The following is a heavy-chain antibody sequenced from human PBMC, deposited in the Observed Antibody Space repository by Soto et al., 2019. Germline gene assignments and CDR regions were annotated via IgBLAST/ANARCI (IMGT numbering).Heavy chain of an antibody. D-gene: IGHD3-9*01. CDR3: ARSPHFDGYNDY. V-gene: IGHV4-31*03. CDR1: GDSISSGGYY. CDR2: IYYSGST. Sequence: QVQLQESGPGLVKPSQTLSLTCTVSGDSISSGGYYWSWIRQHPGKGLEWIAHIYYSGSTYYNPSLKSRVTSSVDTSKNQFSLKLSSVTEADTAMYYCARSPHFDGYNDYWGQGTLVTVSS. J-gene: IGHJ4*02.